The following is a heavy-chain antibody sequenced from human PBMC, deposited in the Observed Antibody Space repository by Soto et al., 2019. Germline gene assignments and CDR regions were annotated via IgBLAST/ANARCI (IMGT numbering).Heavy chain of an antibody. CDR3: VKDPNGDYVGAFDS. CDR1: GFSFSNYA. Sequence: GGSLRLSCTASGFSFSNYAVTWVRQAPGKGLEWVSSIGGDTSYTYYADSVKGRFTISRDKSKNTVFLQMNSLRADDTAVYHCVKDPNGDYVGAFDSWGQGTLVTVSS. J-gene: IGHJ4*02. CDR2: IGGDTSYT. D-gene: IGHD4-17*01. V-gene: IGHV3-23*01.